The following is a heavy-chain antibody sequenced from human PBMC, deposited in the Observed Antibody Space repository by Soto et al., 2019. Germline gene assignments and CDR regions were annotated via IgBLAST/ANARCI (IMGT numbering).Heavy chain of an antibody. V-gene: IGHV3-49*04. CDR2: IRRIAYGGTT. J-gene: IGHJ4*02. CDR3: SRSLAIDFDS. Sequence: GGSLRLSCSASGFNFAAYTMSWVRLTPGKGLEWVGFIRRIAYGGTTDYAASVEGRLTISRDDSRKIVYLQMSRLKIEDTAVYYCSRSLAIDFDSWGQGTLVTVSS. CDR1: GFNFAAYT.